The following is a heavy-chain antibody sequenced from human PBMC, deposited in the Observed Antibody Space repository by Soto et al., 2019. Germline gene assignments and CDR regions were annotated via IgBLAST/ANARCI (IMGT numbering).Heavy chain of an antibody. CDR1: GDTFSSYA. J-gene: IGHJ4*02. CDR3: ARESAYGGNPLAFEY. Sequence: QVQLVQSGAEVKKPGSSVQVSCKASGDTFSSYAISWVRQAPGQGLDWMGGIIPFFNTSNYAQKFQGRVTISADESTSTAYMELSSLRSEDTAMYYCARESAYGGNPLAFEYWGQGTLVTVSS. D-gene: IGHD1-26*01. V-gene: IGHV1-69*01. CDR2: IIPFFNTS.